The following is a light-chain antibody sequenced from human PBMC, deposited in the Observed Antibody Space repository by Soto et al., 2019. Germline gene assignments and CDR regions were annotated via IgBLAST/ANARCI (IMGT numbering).Light chain of an antibody. CDR3: QQRNSWPPIT. CDR2: GAS. Sequence: EIVMTQSPATLSVSPGERATLSCRASQSVSRKLAWYQQTRGQAPRLLIYGASSRATGIPDRFSGSGSGTDFTLTISSLEPEDFALYYCQQRNSWPPITFGQGTRLEI. V-gene: IGKV3-11*01. J-gene: IGKJ5*01. CDR1: QSVSRK.